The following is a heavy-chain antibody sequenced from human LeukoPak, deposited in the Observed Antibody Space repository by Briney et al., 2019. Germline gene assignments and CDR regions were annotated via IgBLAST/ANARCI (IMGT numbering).Heavy chain of an antibody. Sequence: GGSLRLSCAASGFTFSTYWMSWVRQAPGKGLEWVANIKQDGSVKNYVDSVKGRFTISRDNAKNSLYLQMNSLRADDAAMYYCVRGGYGPDYWGQGTLVTVSS. CDR3: VRGGYGPDY. J-gene: IGHJ4*02. CDR2: IKQDGSVK. CDR1: GFTFSTYW. V-gene: IGHV3-7*03. D-gene: IGHD5-12*01.